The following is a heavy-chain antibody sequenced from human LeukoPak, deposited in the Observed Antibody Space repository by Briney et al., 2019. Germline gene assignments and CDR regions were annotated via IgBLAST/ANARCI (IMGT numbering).Heavy chain of an antibody. V-gene: IGHV3-23*01. D-gene: IGHD3-10*01. J-gene: IGHJ4*02. CDR3: AKGDYYGSGSPPTFDY. Sequence: GGSLRLSCEASGFTFHDHAMHWVRRAPGKGLEWVSTISGSGGSTYYADSVKGRFTISRDNSKNTLYLQMNSLRAEDTAVYYCAKGDYYGSGSPPTFDYWGQGTLVTVSS. CDR2: ISGSGGST. CDR1: GFTFHDHA.